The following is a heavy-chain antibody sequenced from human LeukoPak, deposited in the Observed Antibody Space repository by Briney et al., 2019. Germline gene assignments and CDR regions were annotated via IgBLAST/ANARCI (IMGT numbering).Heavy chain of an antibody. Sequence: GGSLSLSCAASGFTFSSYAMHWVRQAPGKGLEGVAVISYDGSNKYYADSVKGRFTISRDNSKNTLYLQMNSLRAEDTAVYYCRGAYYDSSGYYYFDYWGQGTLVTVSS. D-gene: IGHD3-22*01. J-gene: IGHJ4*02. CDR1: GFTFSSYA. V-gene: IGHV3-30*04. CDR2: ISYDGSNK. CDR3: RGAYYDSSGYYYFDY.